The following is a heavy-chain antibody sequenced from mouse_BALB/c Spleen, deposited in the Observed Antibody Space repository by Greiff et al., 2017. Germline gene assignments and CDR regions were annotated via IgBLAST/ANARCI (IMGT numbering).Heavy chain of an antibody. D-gene: IGHD2-1*01. J-gene: IGHJ2*01. CDR2: IDPANGNT. V-gene: IGHV14-3*02. Sequence: EVKVVESGAELVKPGASVKLSCTASGFNIKDTYMHWVKQRPEQGLEWIGRIDPANGNTKYDPKFQGKATITADTSSNTAYLQLSSLTSEDTAVYYCAGEWGNWDYWGQGTTLTVSS. CDR3: AGEWGNWDY. CDR1: GFNIKDTY.